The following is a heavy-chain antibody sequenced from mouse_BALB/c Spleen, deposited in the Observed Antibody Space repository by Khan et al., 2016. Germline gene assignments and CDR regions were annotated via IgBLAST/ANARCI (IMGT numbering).Heavy chain of an antibody. Sequence: QVTLKESGPGILQPSQTLSLTCSFSGFSLSTSGMGVSWIRQPSGKGLEWLTHIYWDDDKRYNPSLKRRLTISKDTSSTQVFLQITRVDAADAATYFCAGRGGDYFDYGGQGTTLTVSS. CDR2: IYWDDDK. CDR1: GFSLSTSGMG. CDR3: AGRGGDYFDY. V-gene: IGHV8-12*01. J-gene: IGHJ2*01.